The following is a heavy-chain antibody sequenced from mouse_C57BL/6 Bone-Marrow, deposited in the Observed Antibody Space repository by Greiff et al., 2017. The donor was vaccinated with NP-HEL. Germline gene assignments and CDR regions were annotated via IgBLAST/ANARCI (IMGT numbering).Heavy chain of an antibody. CDR2: FYPGSGSI. J-gene: IGHJ1*03. CDR1: GYTFTEYT. D-gene: IGHD1-1*01. CDR3: ARHEGVYYYGSSPLYFDG. V-gene: IGHV1-62-2*01. Sequence: QVQLKQSGAELVKPGASVKLSCKASGYTFTEYTIHWVKQRSGQGLEWIGWFYPGSGSIKYNEKFKDKATLTADKSSSTVYMELSRLTSEDSAVYCSARHEGVYYYGSSPLYFDGWGTGTTVTVSS.